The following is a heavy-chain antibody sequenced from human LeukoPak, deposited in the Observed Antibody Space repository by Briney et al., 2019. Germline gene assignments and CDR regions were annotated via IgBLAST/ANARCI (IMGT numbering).Heavy chain of an antibody. CDR1: SGSISSYY. D-gene: IGHD6-19*01. J-gene: IGHJ4*02. CDR3: ARAQWLVAPFDY. V-gene: IGHV4-59*01. Sequence: PSETLPLTCTVSSGSISSYYWSWIRQPPGKGLEWIGYISNSGSTTYNPSLKSRVTFSLDTSKNQFSLKLSSVTAADTAVYYCARAQWLVAPFDYWGQGTLSPSPQ. CDR2: ISNSGST.